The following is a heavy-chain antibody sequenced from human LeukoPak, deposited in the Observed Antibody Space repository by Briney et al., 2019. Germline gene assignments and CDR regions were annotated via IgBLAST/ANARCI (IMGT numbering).Heavy chain of an antibody. CDR1: GFTFSNYW. Sequence: GGSLRLSCAASGFTFSNYWMHWVRQAQGKGLEWVSRIKSDGSITSYADAVKGRFTISRDNAKSTLYLEMNGLRAEDTAVYYGVWLGELARFDPWGQGTLVTVSS. J-gene: IGHJ5*02. CDR3: VWLGELARFDP. CDR2: IKSDGSIT. D-gene: IGHD3-10*01. V-gene: IGHV3-74*01.